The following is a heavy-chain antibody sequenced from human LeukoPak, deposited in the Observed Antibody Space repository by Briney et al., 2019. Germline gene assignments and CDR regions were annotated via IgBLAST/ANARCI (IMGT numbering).Heavy chain of an antibody. D-gene: IGHD6-13*01. CDR3: ARSDGSSWYSLHDY. CDR1: GFIFSRYW. CDR2: MDQDGSEI. V-gene: IGHV3-7*01. J-gene: IGHJ4*02. Sequence: GGSLRLSCAASGFIFSRYWMSWVRQAPGKGLEWVANMDQDGSEIYHVASVKDRFTISRDNAKNSLYLQMNSLRAEDTAVYYCARSDGSSWYSLHDYWGQGTLVTVSS.